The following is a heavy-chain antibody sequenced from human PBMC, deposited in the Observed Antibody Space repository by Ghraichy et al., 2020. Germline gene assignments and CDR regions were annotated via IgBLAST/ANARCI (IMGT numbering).Heavy chain of an antibody. V-gene: IGHV4-59*01. CDR2: IYYSGST. Sequence: SETLSLTCTVSGGPISSYYWSWIRQPPGKGLEWIGYIYYSGSTNYNPSLKSRVTISVATSKNQFSLKLSTVPAADTAVYYCSRTHVPGWFDPWGQGTLVTVSS. J-gene: IGHJ5*02. CDR3: SRTHVPGWFDP. CDR1: GGPISSYY. D-gene: IGHD1-14*01.